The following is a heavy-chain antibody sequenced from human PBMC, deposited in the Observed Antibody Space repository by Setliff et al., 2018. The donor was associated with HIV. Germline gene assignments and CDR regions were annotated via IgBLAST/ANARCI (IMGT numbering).Heavy chain of an antibody. V-gene: IGHV5-51*01. CDR3: VRPGCSTSSCYSSNGSDL. CDR2: IYPVDSDT. J-gene: IGHJ3*01. Sequence: GESLKISCQGSGYTFTKYWIGWVRQMPGKGLEWMGVIYPVDSDTRYSPSFQGQVTISADRSISTAYLQWSCLKASDTAMYYCVRPGCSTSSCYSSNGSDLWGPGTMVTVSS. D-gene: IGHD2-2*02. CDR1: GYTFTKYW.